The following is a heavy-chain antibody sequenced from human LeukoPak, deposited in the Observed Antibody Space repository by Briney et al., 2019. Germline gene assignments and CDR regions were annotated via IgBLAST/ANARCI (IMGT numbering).Heavy chain of an antibody. CDR3: ARVRYIEMALYYFDY. Sequence: GGSLRLSCAASGFTVSSNYMSWVRQAPGKGLERGSVIYSGGSTYYADSVKGRFTISRDNSKNTLYLQMNSLRAEDTAVYYCARVRYIEMALYYFDYWGQGTLVTVSS. J-gene: IGHJ4*02. CDR1: GFTVSSNY. V-gene: IGHV3-66*01. D-gene: IGHD5-24*01. CDR2: IYSGGST.